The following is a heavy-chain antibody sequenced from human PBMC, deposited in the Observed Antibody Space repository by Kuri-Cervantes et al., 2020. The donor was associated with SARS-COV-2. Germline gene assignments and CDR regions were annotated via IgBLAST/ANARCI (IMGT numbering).Heavy chain of an antibody. V-gene: IGHV4-59*12. CDR2: IYYSGST. D-gene: IGHD3-3*01. Sequence: ESLKISCAASGFTFSSYSMNWVRQAPGKGLEWIGYIYYSGSTNYNPSLKSRVTISVDTSKNQFSLKLSSVTAADTAVYYCARDRRRITIFGVDEDIMDVWGQGTTVTVSS. CDR3: ARDRRRITIFGVDEDIMDV. J-gene: IGHJ6*02. CDR1: GFTFSSYS.